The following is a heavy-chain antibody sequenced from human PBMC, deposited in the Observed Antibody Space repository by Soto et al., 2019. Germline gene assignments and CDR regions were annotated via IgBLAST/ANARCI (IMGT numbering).Heavy chain of an antibody. CDR1: GFSLTTVGVG. V-gene: IGHV2-5*02. Sequence: QITLRESGPALVKPTQTLTLTCTFSGFSLTTVGVGVAWIRQPPGKALEWLALIYWDDDKIYSPSHKSRLTVTKDTSKNHVVFTMSNLDPTDTATYYCAPRHVSPAYFDFWGQGTLVTVSS. CDR3: APRHVSPAYFDF. CDR2: IYWDDDK. J-gene: IGHJ4*02.